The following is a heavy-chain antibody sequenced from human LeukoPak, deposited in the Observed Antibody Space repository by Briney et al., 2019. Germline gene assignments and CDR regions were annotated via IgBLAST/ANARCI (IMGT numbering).Heavy chain of an antibody. Sequence: PGGSLRLSCAASGFTFSTYSMNWVRQAPGKGLEWVSSISTSSTYIYYADSVKGRFTISRDNAKNSLYLQMNSLRAEDTAVYYCAASAPRDYWGQGTPVTVSS. CDR3: AASAPRDY. CDR2: ISTSSTYI. CDR1: GFTFSTYS. V-gene: IGHV3-21*01. J-gene: IGHJ4*02.